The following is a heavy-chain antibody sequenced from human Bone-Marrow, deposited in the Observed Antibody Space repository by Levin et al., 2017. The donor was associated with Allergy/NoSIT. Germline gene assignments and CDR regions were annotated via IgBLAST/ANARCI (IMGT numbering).Heavy chain of an antibody. J-gene: IGHJ6*02. V-gene: IGHV1-69*06. Sequence: AASVKVSCKASGGTFSSYAISWVRQAPGQGLEWMGGIIPIFGTANYAQKFQGRVTITADKSTSTAYMELSSLRSEDTAVYYCARVRFTQHNFPEHIVVVTAIPAVNYYYYGMDVWGQGTTVTVSS. CDR1: GGTFSSYA. D-gene: IGHD2-21*02. CDR2: IIPIFGTA. CDR3: ARVRFTQHNFPEHIVVVTAIPAVNYYYYGMDV.